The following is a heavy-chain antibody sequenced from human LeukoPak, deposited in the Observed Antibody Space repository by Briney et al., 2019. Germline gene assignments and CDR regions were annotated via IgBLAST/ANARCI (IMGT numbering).Heavy chain of an antibody. V-gene: IGHV3-30-3*01. CDR3: ASGSNYDGDRYFDH. CDR2: ISYDGSNK. CDR1: GFTFSSYA. J-gene: IGHJ4*02. D-gene: IGHD4-11*01. Sequence: PGGSLRLSCAASGFTFSSYAMHWVRQAPGKGLEWVAVISYDGSNKYYADSVKGRFTISRDNSKNTLYLQMNSLRAEDTAVYHCASGSNYDGDRYFDHWGQGTLVTVSS.